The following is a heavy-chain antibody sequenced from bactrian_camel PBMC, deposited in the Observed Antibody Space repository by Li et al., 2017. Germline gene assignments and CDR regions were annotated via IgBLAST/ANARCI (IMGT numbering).Heavy chain of an antibody. CDR1: VYTSGFWC. V-gene: IGHV3S55*01. J-gene: IGHJ4*01. Sequence: HVQLVESGGGTVQAGGSRRLSCTSNVYTSGFWCMAWFRHGQEAVATIGTDGKATYANSVKGRFTISLDNAKKTLYLQMDNLLPEDTAAYRCAADYRRGWSCSVARQEYNNRGQGTQVTVS. D-gene: IGHD1*01. CDR3: AADYRRGWSCSVARQEYNN. CDR2: IGTDGKA.